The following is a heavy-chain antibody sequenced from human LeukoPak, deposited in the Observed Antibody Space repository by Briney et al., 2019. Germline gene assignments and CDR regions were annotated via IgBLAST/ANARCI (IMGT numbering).Heavy chain of an antibody. CDR3: ARERGIYDSSGFDY. V-gene: IGHV3-21*01. CDR2: ISSSSSYI. Sequence: GGSLRLSCAASGLTFSSYSMNWVRQAPGKGLEWVSSISSSSSYIYYADSMKGRFTISRDNAKNSLYLQMNSLRAEDTAVYYCARERGIYDSSGFDYWGQGTLVTVSS. CDR1: GLTFSSYS. J-gene: IGHJ4*02. D-gene: IGHD3-22*01.